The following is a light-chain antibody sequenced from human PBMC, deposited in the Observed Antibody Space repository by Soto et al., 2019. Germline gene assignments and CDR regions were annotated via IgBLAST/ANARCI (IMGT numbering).Light chain of an antibody. Sequence: EIVLTQSPGTLSLSPGERATLSCRSSQSVSSNYLAWYQQKPDQAPRLVIYDVSGSATGIPDRFSGSGSGTDFTLTIIRLEPEDFAVYYCQQYGSSPTFGQGTKVEIK. CDR3: QQYGSSPT. V-gene: IGKV3-20*01. CDR1: QSVSSNY. CDR2: DVS. J-gene: IGKJ1*01.